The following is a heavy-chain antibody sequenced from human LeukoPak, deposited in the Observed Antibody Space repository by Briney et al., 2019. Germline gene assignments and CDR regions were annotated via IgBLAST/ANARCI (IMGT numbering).Heavy chain of an antibody. D-gene: IGHD6-6*01. CDR2: IKQDGSEK. CDR1: GFTFSSYW. Sequence: GGSLRLSCAASGFTFSSYWMSWVRQAPGKGLERVVNIKQDGSEKYYVDSVKGRFTISRDNAKNSLYLQMNSLRAEDTAVYYCARTASHDAFDIWGQGTMVTVSS. J-gene: IGHJ3*02. V-gene: IGHV3-7*01. CDR3: ARTASHDAFDI.